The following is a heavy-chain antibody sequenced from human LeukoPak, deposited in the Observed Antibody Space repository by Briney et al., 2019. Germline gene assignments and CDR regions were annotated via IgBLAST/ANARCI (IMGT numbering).Heavy chain of an antibody. CDR3: ARNQRNLPFDY. CDR2: TYYRSKWYN. J-gene: IGHJ4*02. V-gene: IGHV6-1*01. Sequence: SQTLSLTCAISGDSASSNSVVWNWIRQSPSRGLEWLGRTYYRSKWYNDYAVSVKSRITINPDTSKNQFSLQLNSVTPEDTAVYYCARNQRNLPFDYWGQGTLVTVSS. CDR1: GDSASSNSVV.